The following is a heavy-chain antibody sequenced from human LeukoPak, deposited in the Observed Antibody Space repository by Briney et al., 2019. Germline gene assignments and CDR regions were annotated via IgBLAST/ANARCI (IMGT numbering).Heavy chain of an antibody. D-gene: IGHD1-14*01. Sequence: GGSLRLSCAGSGFTISSYGMSWVRQGPGKGLEWVSAISGSAGDTYYADSVKGRFTISRDNSKNTVSLQMTSLRSEDTAVYYCAREGLAEGYWGQGVLVTVSS. CDR3: AREGLAEGY. J-gene: IGHJ4*02. CDR2: ISGSAGDT. CDR1: GFTISSYG. V-gene: IGHV3-23*01.